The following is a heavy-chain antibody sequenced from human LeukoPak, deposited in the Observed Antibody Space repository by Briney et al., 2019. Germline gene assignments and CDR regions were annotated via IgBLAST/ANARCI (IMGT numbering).Heavy chain of an antibody. CDR2: INPNSGGT. D-gene: IGHD3-3*01. Sequence: GASVKVSCKASGYTFTGYYMHWVRQAPGQGLEWMGRINPNSGGTNYAQKLQGRVTMTTDTSTSTAYMELRSLRSDDTAVYYCARDTYYDFWSGYYVVDPDDYWGQGTLVTVSS. CDR3: ARDTYYDFWSGYYVVDPDDY. J-gene: IGHJ4*02. V-gene: IGHV1-2*06. CDR1: GYTFTGYY.